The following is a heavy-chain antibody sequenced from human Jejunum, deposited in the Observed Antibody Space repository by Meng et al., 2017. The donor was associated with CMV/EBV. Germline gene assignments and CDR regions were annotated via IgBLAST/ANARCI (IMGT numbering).Heavy chain of an antibody. CDR2: INGYNGKA. Sequence: TYGINWVRQAPGQGLEWMGWINGYNGKAKYVQKFQGRVTMTTDTSTSTAYMELRGLRSDDTAVYYCARLYGDYNNNYYYGMDVWGQGTTVTVSS. CDR1: TYG. J-gene: IGHJ6*02. D-gene: IGHD4-17*01. V-gene: IGHV1-18*01. CDR3: ARLYGDYNNNYYYGMDV.